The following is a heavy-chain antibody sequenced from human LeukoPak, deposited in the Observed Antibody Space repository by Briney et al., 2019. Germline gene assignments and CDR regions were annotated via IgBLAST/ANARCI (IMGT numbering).Heavy chain of an antibody. V-gene: IGHV4-59*01. J-gene: IGHJ4*02. D-gene: IGHD2-2*01. CDR2: IYYSGST. Sequence: SETLSLTCTVSGGSISSYYGSWIRQPPGKGLEWIGYIYYSGSTNYNPSLKSRVTISVDTSKNQFSLKLSSVTAADTAVYYCARVTPAAFDYWGQGTLVTVSS. CDR1: GGSISSYY. CDR3: ARVTPAAFDY.